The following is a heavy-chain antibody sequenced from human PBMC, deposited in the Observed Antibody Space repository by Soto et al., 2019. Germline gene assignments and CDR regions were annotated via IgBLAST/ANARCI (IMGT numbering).Heavy chain of an antibody. CDR1: GYTFTSYG. D-gene: IGHD3-10*01. CDR2: ISAYNGNT. CDR3: ARSAFGEFPYYDYGMDV. Sequence: QVQLVQSGAEVKKPGASVKVSCKASGYTFTSYGISWVRQAPGQGLEWMGWISAYNGNTNYAQKLQGRVTMTTDTSTSTAYMELRSLRSDDTTVYYCARSAFGEFPYYDYGMDVWGQGATVTVSS. V-gene: IGHV1-18*01. J-gene: IGHJ6*02.